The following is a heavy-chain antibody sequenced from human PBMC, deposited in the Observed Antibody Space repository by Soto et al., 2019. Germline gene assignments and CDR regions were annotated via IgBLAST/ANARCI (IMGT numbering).Heavy chain of an antibody. V-gene: IGHV3-48*02. CDR2: ISSSSSTI. CDR1: GFTFSSYS. J-gene: IGHJ4*02. D-gene: IGHD3-3*01. CDR3: ASYEYNYDFWSGYYRLDY. Sequence: PGGSLRLSCAASGFTFSSYSMNWVRQAPGKGLEWVSYISSSSSTIYYADSVKGRFTISRDNAKNSLYLQMNSLRDEDTAVYYCASYEYNYDFWSGYYRLDYWGQGTLVTVSS.